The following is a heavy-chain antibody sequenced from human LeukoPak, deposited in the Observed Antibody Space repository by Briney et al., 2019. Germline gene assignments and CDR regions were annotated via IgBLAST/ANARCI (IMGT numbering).Heavy chain of an antibody. D-gene: IGHD3-22*01. V-gene: IGHV3-64*01. CDR2: ISSNGGST. J-gene: IGHJ4*02. CDR1: GFTFSSYA. CDR3: ASVDRDSSGYYDY. Sequence: GGSLRLSCAASGFTFSSYAMHWVRQAPGKGLEYVSAISSNGGSTYYANSVKGRFTISRDNSKNTLYLQMGSLRAEDMAVYYCASVDRDSSGYYDYWGQGTLVTVSS.